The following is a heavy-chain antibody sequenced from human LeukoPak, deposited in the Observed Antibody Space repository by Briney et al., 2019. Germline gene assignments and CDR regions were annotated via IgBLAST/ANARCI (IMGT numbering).Heavy chain of an antibody. Sequence: PSETLSLTCTVSGGSISTYYWSWIRQPVGKGLEWIGHIKTSGSTHYNPSLRSRITMSVDTSKNQFSLNLSSVTAADTAVYYCARDLVAAAGYNWFDPWGQGTLVTVSS. V-gene: IGHV4-4*07. CDR3: ARDLVAAAGYNWFDP. CDR2: IKTSGST. D-gene: IGHD6-13*01. CDR1: GGSISTYY. J-gene: IGHJ5*02.